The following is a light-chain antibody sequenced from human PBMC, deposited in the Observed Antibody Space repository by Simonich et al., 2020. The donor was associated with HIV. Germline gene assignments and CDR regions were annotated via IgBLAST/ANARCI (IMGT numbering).Light chain of an antibody. J-gene: IGKJ4*01. Sequence: AIRMTQSPSSLFSSTGDRVTITCRASQGISSYLAWYKQKPGKAPKLLIYASSTLQSGVSSRFSGSGSGTDFTLTISCLQSEDFATYYCQQYYSYPPTFGGGTKVEIK. CDR3: QQYYSYPPT. V-gene: IGKV1-8*01. CDR1: QGISSY. CDR2: ASS.